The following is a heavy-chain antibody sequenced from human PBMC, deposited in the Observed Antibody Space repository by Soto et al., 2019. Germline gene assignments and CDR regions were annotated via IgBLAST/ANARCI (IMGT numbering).Heavy chain of an antibody. D-gene: IGHD2-15*01. J-gene: IGHJ6*02. V-gene: IGHV1-3*01. Sequence: ASVKVSCKASGYTFTSYAMHWVRQAPGQRLEWMGWINAGNGNTKYSQKFQGRVTITRDTSASTAYMELSSLRSEDTAVYYCARSTSVVATPSYYYYGMDVWGQGTTVTVAS. CDR1: GYTFTSYA. CDR2: INAGNGNT. CDR3: ARSTSVVATPSYYYYGMDV.